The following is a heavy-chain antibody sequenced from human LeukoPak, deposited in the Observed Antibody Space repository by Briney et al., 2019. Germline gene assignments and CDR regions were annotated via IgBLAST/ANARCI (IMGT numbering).Heavy chain of an antibody. Sequence: GGSLRLTCAASGLSFSSYGMQWVRQAAGKGLGWVAVISYDGSNKYYADSVKGRLTIYRNNSKNTLELQMNSLRAEDTAVYYCAKIGRNSGVGKDLGLTVYYYYGMDVRGQGTTVTVPS. CDR3: AKIGRNSGVGKDLGLTVYYYYGMDV. V-gene: IGHV3-30*18. D-gene: IGHD1-26*01. CDR1: GLSFSSYG. CDR2: ISYDGSNK. J-gene: IGHJ6*02.